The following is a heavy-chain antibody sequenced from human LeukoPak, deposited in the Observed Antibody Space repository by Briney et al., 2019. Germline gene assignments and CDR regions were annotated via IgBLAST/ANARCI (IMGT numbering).Heavy chain of an antibody. J-gene: IGHJ4*02. Sequence: SETLSLTCTVSGGSISSYYWSWLRQPPGKGLEWIGYIYYSGSTNYNPSLKSRVTISVKTSKNQFSLKLRSVTAADTAVYYCARVTGYTIEDYFDYWGQGTLVTVSS. CDR2: IYYSGST. D-gene: IGHD3-9*01. CDR3: ARVTGYTIEDYFDY. CDR1: GGSISSYY. V-gene: IGHV4-59*01.